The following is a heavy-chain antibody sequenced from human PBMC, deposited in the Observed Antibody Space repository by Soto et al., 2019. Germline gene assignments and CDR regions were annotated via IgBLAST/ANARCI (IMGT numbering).Heavy chain of an antibody. CDR2: INPSGGST. J-gene: IGHJ3*02. CDR3: AARGPGRMAFDI. Sequence: ASVLVTCNAYRYTFANYYMHWVRQAPGQGLEWMGIINPSGGSTSYAQKFQGRVTMTRDTSTSTVYMELSSLRSEDTAVYYCAARGPGRMAFDIWGQGTMVTVSS. D-gene: IGHD1-26*01. CDR1: RYTFANYY. V-gene: IGHV1-46*01.